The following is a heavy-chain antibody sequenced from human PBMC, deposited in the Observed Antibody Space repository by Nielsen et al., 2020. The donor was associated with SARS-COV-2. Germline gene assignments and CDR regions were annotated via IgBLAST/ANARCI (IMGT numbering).Heavy chain of an antibody. V-gene: IGHV4-39*01. D-gene: IGHD6-6*01. CDR1: GGSISSSSYY. Sequence: SETLSLTCTVSGGSISSSSYYWGWIRQPPGKGLEWIGSIYYSGSTYYNPSLKSRVTISVDTSKNQFSLKLSSVTAADTAVYYCARSPEYSSPVDYWGQGTLVTVSS. CDR2: IYYSGST. CDR3: ARSPEYSSPVDY. J-gene: IGHJ4*02.